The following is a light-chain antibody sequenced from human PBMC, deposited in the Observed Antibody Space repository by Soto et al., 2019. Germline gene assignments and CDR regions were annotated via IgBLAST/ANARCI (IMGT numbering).Light chain of an antibody. CDR1: SSDVGGHNY. V-gene: IGLV2-14*01. Sequence: QSVLTQPASVSGSPGQSITISCTGTSSDVGGHNYVSWYQQHPGKAPKLMIYDVTYRPSGVSNRFSGSKSGTTASLTLSGLQAEDEADYYCSSYTSTSTYVFGTGTKVTVL. J-gene: IGLJ1*01. CDR2: DVT. CDR3: SSYTSTSTYV.